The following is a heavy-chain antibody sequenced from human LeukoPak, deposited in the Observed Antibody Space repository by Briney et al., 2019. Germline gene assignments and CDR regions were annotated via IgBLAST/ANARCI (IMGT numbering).Heavy chain of an antibody. J-gene: IGHJ6*03. V-gene: IGHV4-39*01. D-gene: IGHD2-2*01. Sequence: SETLSLTCTVSGGSISSSSYYWGWIRQPPGKGLEWIGTIYYSGSTYYNPSLKSRVTIFVDPSKNQFSLKLSSVTAADTAVYYCARHALDCSSTSCPYYYYYYYMDVWGKGTTVTVSS. CDR3: ARHALDCSSTSCPYYYYYYYMDV. CDR2: IYYSGST. CDR1: GGSISSSSYY.